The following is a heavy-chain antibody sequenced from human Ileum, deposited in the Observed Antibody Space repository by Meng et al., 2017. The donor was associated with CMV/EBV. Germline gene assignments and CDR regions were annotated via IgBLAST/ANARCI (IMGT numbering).Heavy chain of an antibody. CDR3: ARGLASGWPDY. D-gene: IGHD3-10*01. V-gene: IGHV4-34*01. Sequence: VRLQLWGAGLLKPSETLSLPCAVFGGSFTGYYWSWFRQSPGKGLEWIGEITHSGRTSYNLSLKSRVTISVDMSKYQFSLKLTSVTAADTAIYYCARGLASGWPDYWGQGTLVTVSS. J-gene: IGHJ4*02. CDR1: GGSFTGYY. CDR2: ITHSGRT.